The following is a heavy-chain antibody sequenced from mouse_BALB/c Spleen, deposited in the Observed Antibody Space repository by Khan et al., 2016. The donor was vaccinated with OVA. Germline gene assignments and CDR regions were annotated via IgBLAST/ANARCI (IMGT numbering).Heavy chain of an antibody. CDR3: ARNGARYYYGMDY. Sequence: EVKLLESGPGLVKPSQSLSLTCTVTGYSITSDYARNWIRQFPGNKLEWMGYISYSGSTNYNPALKSRTSITRDTSKNQFFLQLNSVTTEDTATFYCARNGARYYYGMDYWGQGTSVTVSA. J-gene: IGHJ4*01. CDR1: GYSITSDYA. V-gene: IGHV3-2*02. D-gene: IGHD1-1*02. CDR2: ISYSGST.